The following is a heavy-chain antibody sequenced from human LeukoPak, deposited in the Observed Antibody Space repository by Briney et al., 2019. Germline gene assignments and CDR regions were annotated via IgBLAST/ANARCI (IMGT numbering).Heavy chain of an antibody. Sequence: PGGSLRLSCAASGFTISSYAMSWVRQAPGKGLEWVSATSATGGSSYYADSVKGRFTISRDNSKNSLYLQMNSLRAEDTAVYYCARDRFHYDSGVQEAFDIWGQGTMVTVSS. CDR2: TSATGGSS. D-gene: IGHD3-22*01. V-gene: IGHV3-23*01. CDR3: ARDRFHYDSGVQEAFDI. CDR1: GFTISSYA. J-gene: IGHJ3*02.